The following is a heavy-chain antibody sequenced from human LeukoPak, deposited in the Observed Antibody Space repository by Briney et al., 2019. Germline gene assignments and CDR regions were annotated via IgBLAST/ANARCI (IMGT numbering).Heavy chain of an antibody. CDR3: PSQSHISMIRGVINFDY. D-gene: IGHD3-10*01. V-gene: IGHV1-2*02. J-gene: IGHJ4*02. CDR1: GYTFTVYY. Sequence: GASVKVSCKASGYTFTVYYMHWVRQAPGQGLEWMGWINPNSGGTNYSQKFQGRVTMTRDTSTSTVYMELSSLRFEDTAVYYCPSQSHISMIRGVINFDYWGQGTLVTVSS. CDR2: INPNSGGT.